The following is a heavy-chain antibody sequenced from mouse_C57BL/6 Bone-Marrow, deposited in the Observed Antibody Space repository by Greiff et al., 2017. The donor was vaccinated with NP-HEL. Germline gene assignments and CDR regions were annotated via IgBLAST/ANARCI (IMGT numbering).Heavy chain of an antibody. CDR3: ARDPLDYYGSSPYAMDY. J-gene: IGHJ4*01. V-gene: IGHV5-6*01. CDR2: ISSGGSYT. D-gene: IGHD1-1*01. CDR1: GFTFSSYG. Sequence: EVHLVESGGDLVKPGGSLKLSCAASGFTFSSYGMSWVRQTPDKRLEWVATISSGGSYTYYPDSVKGRFTISRDNAKNTLYLQMSSLKSEDTAMYYCARDPLDYYGSSPYAMDYWGQGTSVTVSS.